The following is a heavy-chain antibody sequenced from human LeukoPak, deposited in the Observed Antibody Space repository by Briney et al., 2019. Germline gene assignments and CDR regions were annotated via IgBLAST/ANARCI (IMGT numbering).Heavy chain of an antibody. V-gene: IGHV3-23*01. CDR1: GFTFSSHG. D-gene: IGHD2-8*02. J-gene: IGHJ4*02. CDR2: ISASAGST. CDR3: TKAPLRSCTGAFCYPFDY. Sequence: GGSLRLSCAASGFTFSSHGMSWVRQAPGKGLEWVSVISASAGSTHYVDSVKGRFTVSRDNSRNTLYLQMNSLRVEDTAVYYCTKAPLRSCTGAFCYPFDYWGQGTLVTVSS.